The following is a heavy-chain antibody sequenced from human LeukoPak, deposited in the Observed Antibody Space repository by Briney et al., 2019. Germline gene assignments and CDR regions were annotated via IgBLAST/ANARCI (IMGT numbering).Heavy chain of an antibody. CDR2: IKQDGSEK. CDR1: GFTFSSYW. CDR3: ARDYYGSGSYYDYYYYGMDV. Sequence: PGGSLRLSCAASGFTFSSYWMSWVRQAPGKGLEWVANIKQDGSEKYYVDSVKGRFTISRDNAKNSLYLQMNSLRAEDTAVYYCARDYYGSGSYYDYYYYGMDVWGQGTTATVPS. J-gene: IGHJ6*02. V-gene: IGHV3-7*01. D-gene: IGHD3-10*01.